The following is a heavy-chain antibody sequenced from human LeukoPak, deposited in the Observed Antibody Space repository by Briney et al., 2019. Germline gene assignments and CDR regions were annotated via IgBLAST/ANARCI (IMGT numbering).Heavy chain of an antibody. CDR3: VRQKYSSGLDAFDI. D-gene: IGHD5-18*01. J-gene: IGHJ3*02. V-gene: IGHV5-51*01. Sequence: GESLKISCKGSGYSFTNYWIGWVRQMPGKGLEWMTIIYPGDSDTRYSPSFQGQVTISADKSINTAYLQWSSLKASDSAMYYCVRQKYSSGLDAFDIWGQGTMVTVSS. CDR1: GYSFTNYW. CDR2: IYPGDSDT.